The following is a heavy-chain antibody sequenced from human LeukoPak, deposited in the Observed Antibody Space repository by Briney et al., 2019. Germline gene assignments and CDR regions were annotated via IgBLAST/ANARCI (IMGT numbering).Heavy chain of an antibody. J-gene: IGHJ4*02. D-gene: IGHD6-19*01. V-gene: IGHV1-2*02. Sequence: ASVKVSCKASGYTFTGYYMHWVRQAPGQGLEWMGWINPNSGGTNYAQKFQGRVTMTRDTSISTAYMELSRLRSDDTAVYYCARGSDSSGWYARGFYFDYWGQGTLVTVSS. CDR3: ARGSDSSGWYARGFYFDY. CDR2: INPNSGGT. CDR1: GYTFTGYY.